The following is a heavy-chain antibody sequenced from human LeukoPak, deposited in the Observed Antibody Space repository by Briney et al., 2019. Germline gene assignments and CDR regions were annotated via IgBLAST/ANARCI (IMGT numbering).Heavy chain of an antibody. CDR2: INPNSGGT. J-gene: IGHJ5*02. CDR1: GYTFTGYY. D-gene: IGHD3-10*01. CDR3: ARGRNTMVRGVIDWFDP. Sequence: GASVKVSCKASGYTFTGYYMHWVRQAPGQGLEWMGWINPNSGGTNYAQKFQGRVTMTRDTSISTAYMELSRLRSDDTAVYYCARGRNTMVRGVIDWFDPWGQGTLVTVSS. V-gene: IGHV1-2*02.